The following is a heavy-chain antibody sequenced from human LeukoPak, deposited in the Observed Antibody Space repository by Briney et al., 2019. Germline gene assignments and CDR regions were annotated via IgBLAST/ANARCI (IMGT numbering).Heavy chain of an antibody. CDR3: EGRANGLPEY. J-gene: IGHJ4*02. CDR2: IDSDGTNR. Sequence: SGGSLRLSCAASGFTFSRYWMHWVRQAPGKWLVWVSRIDSDGTNRDYADSVKGRFTISRDNAKNTVYLQMNSLRDEDTAVYYCEGRANGLPEYWGQGSLVTVSS. V-gene: IGHV3-74*01. CDR1: GFTFSRYW. D-gene: IGHD2-15*01.